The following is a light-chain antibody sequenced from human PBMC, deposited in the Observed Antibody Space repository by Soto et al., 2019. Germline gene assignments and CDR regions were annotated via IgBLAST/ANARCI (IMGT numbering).Light chain of an antibody. CDR1: QRVRNSY. Sequence: EILLTQSPATLPLFQGERATFSSGPSQRVRNSYLAWYQQKPGQAPRLLIYGAPGRATGIPDRFSGSGSGTDFTLTISRLEPEDFAVYYCQQYGSSPYTFGQGTKLEI. V-gene: IGKV3-20*01. CDR3: QQYGSSPYT. CDR2: GAP. J-gene: IGKJ2*01.